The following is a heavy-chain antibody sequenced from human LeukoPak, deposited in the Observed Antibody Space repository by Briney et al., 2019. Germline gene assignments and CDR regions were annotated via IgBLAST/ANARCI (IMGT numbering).Heavy chain of an antibody. Sequence: GGSLRLSCAGSRFTFSGYSMNWVRQAPGKGLEWVSSISSSSSYIYYTDSVKGRFTISRDNAKNSLYLQMNSLRAEDTARYFCARGFLARPGFFDYWGPGTLVTVSS. CDR3: ARGFLARPGFFDY. V-gene: IGHV3-21*06. CDR1: RFTFSGYS. D-gene: IGHD3-3*01. J-gene: IGHJ4*02. CDR2: ISSSSSYI.